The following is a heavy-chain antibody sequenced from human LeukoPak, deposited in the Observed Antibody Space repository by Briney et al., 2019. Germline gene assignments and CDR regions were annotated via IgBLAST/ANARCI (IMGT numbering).Heavy chain of an antibody. CDR1: GFTFSSYW. V-gene: IGHV3-7*01. D-gene: IGHD2-21*02. CDR3: TSWGDTTAEYFQR. Sequence: PGGSLRLSCAASGFTFSSYWMSWVRQAPGKGLEWVANIKQDGSEKYYVDSVKGRFTTSRDNAQNSMYLQMNSLRVEDTAVYYCTSWGDTTAEYFQRWGQGTLVTVSS. CDR2: IKQDGSEK. J-gene: IGHJ1*01.